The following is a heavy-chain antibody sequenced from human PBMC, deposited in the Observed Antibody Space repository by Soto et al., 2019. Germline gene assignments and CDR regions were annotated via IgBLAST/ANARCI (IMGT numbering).Heavy chain of an antibody. V-gene: IGHV3-7*03. D-gene: IGHD3-10*01. J-gene: IGHJ5*02. CDR3: AREEESVGSQPSGFHP. Sequence: GGSLRLSCVGSGFTFGKYWMDWLRQTPGKGLEWVANIKQDGREKFYVDSVRGRFTISRDNAKNSVYLEMNRLRDEDTGVYYCAREEESVGSQPSGFHPWGQGVQVTVSS. CDR2: IKQDGREK. CDR1: GFTFGKYW.